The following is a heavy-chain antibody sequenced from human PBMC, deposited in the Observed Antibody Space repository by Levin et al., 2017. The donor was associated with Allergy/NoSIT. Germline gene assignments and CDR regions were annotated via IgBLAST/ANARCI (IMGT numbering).Heavy chain of an antibody. CDR3: ARGNYDFTHGMDV. J-gene: IGHJ6*02. CDR2: IWYDGSNK. CDR1: GFTFSSYG. V-gene: IGHV3-33*01. D-gene: IGHD3-3*01. Sequence: QTGESLKISCAASGFTFSSYGMHWVRQAPGKGLEWVAVIWYDGSNKYYADSVKGRFTISRDNSKNTLYLQMNSLRAEDTAVYYCARGNYDFTHGMDVWGQGTTVTVSS.